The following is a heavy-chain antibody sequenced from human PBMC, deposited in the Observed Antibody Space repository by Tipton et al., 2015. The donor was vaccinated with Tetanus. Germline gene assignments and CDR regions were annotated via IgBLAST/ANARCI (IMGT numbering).Heavy chain of an antibody. Sequence: TLSLTCSVSGDSINSGDYYWSWIRQPPGKGLEWIGYIYYTGSTYSNPSLMSRVSISIDMSKNQFSLNMSSVTAADTAVYYCARGVGRITMNPWGQGTLVTVSS. CDR3: ARGVGRITMNP. CDR2: IYYTGST. V-gene: IGHV4-30-4*08. J-gene: IGHJ5*02. CDR1: GDSINSGDYY. D-gene: IGHD3-22*01.